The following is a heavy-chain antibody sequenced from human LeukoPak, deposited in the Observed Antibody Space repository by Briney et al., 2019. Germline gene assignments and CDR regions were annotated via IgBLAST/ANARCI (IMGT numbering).Heavy chain of an antibody. CDR3: AKRYDHDYGDPTGFF. Sequence: GASVKVSCKASGYTFSSYDINWVRQAAGQGLEWRGWMNPNRRTTGDAQKLQGRLTISTNTSISTAYMQPRSRRSEDTAVYYCAKRYDHDYGDPTGFFWGQGTLVTVSS. CDR1: GYTFSSYD. D-gene: IGHD4-17*01. J-gene: IGHJ1*01. V-gene: IGHV1-8*01. CDR2: MNPNRRTT.